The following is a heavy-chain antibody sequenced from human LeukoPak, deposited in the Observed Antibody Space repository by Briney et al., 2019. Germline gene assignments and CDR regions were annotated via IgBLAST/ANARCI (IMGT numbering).Heavy chain of an antibody. CDR1: GYTFTSYA. CDR3: AREGGSSGYYSHGPYFDY. D-gene: IGHD3-22*01. Sequence: ASVKVSCKASGYTFTSYAMHWVRQAPGQRLEWMGWINAGNGNTKYSQKFQGRVTITRDTSASTAYMELSSLRSEDTVVYYCAREGGSSGYYSHGPYFDYWGQGTLVTVSS. V-gene: IGHV1-3*01. CDR2: INAGNGNT. J-gene: IGHJ4*02.